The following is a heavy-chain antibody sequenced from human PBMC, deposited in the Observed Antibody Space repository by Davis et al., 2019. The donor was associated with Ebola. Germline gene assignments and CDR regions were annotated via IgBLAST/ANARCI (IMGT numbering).Heavy chain of an antibody. CDR3: ARDQTGTMVRGAGAFDI. Sequence: PGGSLRLSCAASGFTFSSYGMHWVRQAPGKGLEWVAVIWYDGSNKYYADSVKGRFTISRDNSKNTLYLQMNSLRAEDTAVYYCARDQTGTMVRGAGAFDIWGQGTMVTVSS. D-gene: IGHD3-10*01. CDR1: GFTFSSYG. V-gene: IGHV3-33*01. J-gene: IGHJ3*02. CDR2: IWYDGSNK.